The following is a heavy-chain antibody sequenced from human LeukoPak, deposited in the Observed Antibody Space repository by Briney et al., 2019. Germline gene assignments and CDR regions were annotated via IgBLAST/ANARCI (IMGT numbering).Heavy chain of an antibody. CDR1: GGSISSSNW. J-gene: IGHJ6*02. V-gene: IGHV4-39*01. CDR3: ARLSCTTSSCTHGGFYYYGMDV. D-gene: IGHD2-15*01. Sequence: PSETLSLTCAVSGGSISSSNWWSWIRQPSGKGLEWIGSIYFSGTTYYNPSLKSRVTISIDTSKNQFSLDLTSVTAADTAVYYCARLSCTTSSCTHGGFYYYGMDVWGQGTTVTVSS. CDR2: IYFSGTT.